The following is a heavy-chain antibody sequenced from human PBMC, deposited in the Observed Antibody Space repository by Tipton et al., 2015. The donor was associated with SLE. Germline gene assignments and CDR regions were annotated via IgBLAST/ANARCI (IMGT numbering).Heavy chain of an antibody. CDR3: ARVIGVNYFNF. CDR1: GDSISNNNYY. CDR2: INYSGTT. Sequence: TLSLTCALSGDSISNNNYYWGWIRQPPGKGLEWIGNINYSGTTYFNPSLKTRVTISVDRSMVHFSLRLTSVTAADTAVYYCARVIGVNYFNFWGQGILVSVSP. J-gene: IGHJ4*02. D-gene: IGHD2-21*01. V-gene: IGHV4-39*02.